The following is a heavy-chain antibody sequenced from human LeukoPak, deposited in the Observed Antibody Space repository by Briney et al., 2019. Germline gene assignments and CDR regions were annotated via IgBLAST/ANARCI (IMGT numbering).Heavy chain of an antibody. J-gene: IGHJ6*02. CDR1: GGSISSYY. CDR3: ARLKHCSSTSCYEYYYYGMDV. Sequence: NASETLSLTCTVSGGSISSYYWSWIRQPPGKGLEWIGYIYYSGSTNYNPSLKSRVTISVDTSKNQFSLKLSSVTAADTAVYYCARLKHCSSTSCYEYYYYGMDVWGQGTTVTVSS. D-gene: IGHD2-2*01. CDR2: IYYSGST. V-gene: IGHV4-59*08.